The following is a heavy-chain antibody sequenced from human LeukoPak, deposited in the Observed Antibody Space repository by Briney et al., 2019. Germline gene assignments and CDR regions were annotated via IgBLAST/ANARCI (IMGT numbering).Heavy chain of an antibody. CDR2: SYYRSKFFG. CDR1: GDSVYSNIFA. Sequence: SQTLSLTFPFSGDSVYSNIFAWNWITQSPSRALEWLGRSYYRSKFFGDYAVFVNGRLSISADTSENQSYLQLDSVTPGVTAHYFCASSLYCIYDIRFDPWGEGTLVTVS. CDR3: ASSLYCIYDIRFDP. J-gene: IGHJ5*02. V-gene: IGHV6-1*01. D-gene: IGHD5/OR15-5a*01.